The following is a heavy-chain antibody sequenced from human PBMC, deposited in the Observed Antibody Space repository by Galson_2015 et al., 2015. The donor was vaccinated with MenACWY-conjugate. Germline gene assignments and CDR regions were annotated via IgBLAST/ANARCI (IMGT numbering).Heavy chain of an antibody. CDR1: GFSLSTAGMC. CDR2: IDWDGAK. Sequence: PALVKPTPTLTLTCSFSGFSLSTAGMCVSWIRQTPGKALEWLARIDWDGAKYYSTSLKTRLSISKDTSTNQVVLTLPNMDPVDTATYYCARVGRITSWYYYFNMDVWGNGTTVIVSS. CDR3: ARVGRITSWYYYFNMDV. J-gene: IGHJ6*03. D-gene: IGHD2-2*01. V-gene: IGHV2-70*11.